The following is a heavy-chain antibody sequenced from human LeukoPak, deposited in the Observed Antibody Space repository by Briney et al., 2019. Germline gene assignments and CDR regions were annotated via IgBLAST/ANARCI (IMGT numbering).Heavy chain of an antibody. V-gene: IGHV4-30-2*01. J-gene: IGHJ6*03. D-gene: IGHD6-13*01. CDR3: ARGGSSSWDYYYYMDV. Sequence: SETLSLTCTVSGGSISSGGYYWSWIRQPPGKGLEWIGYIYHSGSTYYNPSLKSRVTISVDTSKNQFSLKLSSVTAADTAVYYCARGGSSSWDYYYYMDVWGKGTTVTVSS. CDR2: IYHSGST. CDR1: GGSISSGGYY.